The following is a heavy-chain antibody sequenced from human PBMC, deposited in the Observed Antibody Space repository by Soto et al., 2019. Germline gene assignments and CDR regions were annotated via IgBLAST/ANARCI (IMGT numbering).Heavy chain of an antibody. CDR1: GFTFTSSA. J-gene: IGHJ4*02. V-gene: IGHV1-58*01. Sequence: ASVKVSCKASGFTFTSSAVQWVRQARGQRLEWIGWIVVGSGNTNYAQKFQERVTITRDMSTSTAYMELSSLRSEDTAVYYCAAGQYSSGWYRNYSDYWGQGTLVTVSS. CDR3: AAGQYSSGWYRNYSDY. D-gene: IGHD6-19*01. CDR2: IVVGSGNT.